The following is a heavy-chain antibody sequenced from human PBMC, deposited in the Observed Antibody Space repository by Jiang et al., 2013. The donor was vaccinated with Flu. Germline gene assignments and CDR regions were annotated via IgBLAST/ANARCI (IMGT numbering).Heavy chain of an antibody. CDR2: IIPIFGTA. Sequence: SGAEVKKPGSSVKVSCKASGGTFSSYAISWVRQAPGQGLEWMGGIIPIFGTANYAQKFQGRVTITADESTSTAYMELSSLRSEDTAVYYCASRAAKFSRQSSTSHDYWGQGTLVTVSS. V-gene: IGHV1-69*01. CDR1: GGTFSSYA. D-gene: IGHD2-15*01. J-gene: IGHJ4*02. CDR3: ASRAAKFSRQSSTSHDY.